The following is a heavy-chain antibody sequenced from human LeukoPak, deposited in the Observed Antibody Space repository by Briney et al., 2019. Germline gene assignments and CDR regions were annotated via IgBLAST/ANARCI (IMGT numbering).Heavy chain of an antibody. CDR3: AKVRGAGAGTSGFDY. V-gene: IGHV3-30*18. D-gene: IGHD6-19*01. J-gene: IGHJ4*02. Sequence: GGSLRLSCGASWVTFSSYGMHWVRQAPGKGLEWVAVISYDGSNKYYADSVKGRFTISRDNYKNTLYLQMNSLRAEDTDVYYCAKVRGAGAGTSGFDYWGQGTLVTVSS. CDR2: ISYDGSNK. CDR1: WVTFSSYG.